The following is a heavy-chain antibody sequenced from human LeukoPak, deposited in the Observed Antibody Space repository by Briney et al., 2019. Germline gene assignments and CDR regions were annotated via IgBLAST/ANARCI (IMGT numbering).Heavy chain of an antibody. D-gene: IGHD1-26*01. V-gene: IGHV3-11*01. J-gene: IGHJ5*02. CDR3: AREPSVGATKVAFYP. Sequence: GGSLRLSCAASGFPFSDYYMSWIRQAPGKGLEWVSYISSSGSTIYYADSVKGRFTISRDNAKNSLYLQMNSLRAEDTAVYYCAREPSVGATKVAFYPWGQGTLVTVPS. CDR2: ISSSGSTI. CDR1: GFPFSDYY.